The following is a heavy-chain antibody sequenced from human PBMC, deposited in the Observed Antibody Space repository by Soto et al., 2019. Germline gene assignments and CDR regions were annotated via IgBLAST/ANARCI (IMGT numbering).Heavy chain of an antibody. V-gene: IGHV3-11*01. Sequence: GSLRLSCATSGFTFSDFYMSWVRQAPGKGPEWVSYISDDGYTIYYADSVKGRFTIPRDNAKNSLYLQMNSLRAEDTAVYYCATIEAVAFHIWGQGTMVTVSS. J-gene: IGHJ3*02. CDR1: GFTFSDFY. CDR3: ATIEAVAFHI. D-gene: IGHD6-13*01. CDR2: ISDDGYTI.